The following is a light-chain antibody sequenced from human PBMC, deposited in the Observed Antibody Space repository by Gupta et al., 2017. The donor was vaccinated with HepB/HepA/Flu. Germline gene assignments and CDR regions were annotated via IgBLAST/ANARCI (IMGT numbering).Light chain of an antibody. CDR3: QSYDSSLNDYV. J-gene: IGLJ1*01. CDR2: GDN. V-gene: IGLV1-40*01. CDR1: SPNIGAGYD. Sequence: QSVLTQPPSVSGAPGQRVTIPCTGSSPNIGAGYDVHWYQQPPGTAPKVLISGDNNRPSGVPERFSGSKSGTSASLAITGLQAEDEADYYCQSYDSSLNDYVFGTGTKVTVL.